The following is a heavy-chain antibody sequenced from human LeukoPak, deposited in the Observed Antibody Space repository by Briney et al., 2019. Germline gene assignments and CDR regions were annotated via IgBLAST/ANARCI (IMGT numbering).Heavy chain of an antibody. D-gene: IGHD3-9*01. CDR1: GFTFSSYG. CDR3: AKKHSDFLPGYSGYYYYGMDV. V-gene: IGHV3-30*02. Sequence: GGSLRLSCAASGFTFSSYGTFSAYGMHWVRQAPGKGLEWVAFIRSDGSDKYYADSVKGRFTISRDNAKNTLYLQMNSLRAEDTAVYYCAKKHSDFLPGYSGYYYYGMDVGAKGPRSPSP. CDR2: IRSDGSDK. J-gene: IGHJ6*02.